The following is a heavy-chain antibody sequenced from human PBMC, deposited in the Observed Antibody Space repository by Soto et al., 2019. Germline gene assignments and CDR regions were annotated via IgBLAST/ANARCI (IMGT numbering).Heavy chain of an antibody. V-gene: IGHV3-23*01. J-gene: IGHJ4*02. D-gene: IGHD4-17*01. Sequence: EVQLLESGGGVVQPGGSLRLSCAASGFTFSKYEMSWVRQAPGKGLEWVSSLSAGGGSTYYTDSVKGRFTISRDNSKNTLHLQMNSLRAEDTALYYCAKGGYYGDYTGFRGQGTLVTVSS. CDR1: GFTFSKYE. CDR2: LSAGGGST. CDR3: AKGGYYGDYTGF.